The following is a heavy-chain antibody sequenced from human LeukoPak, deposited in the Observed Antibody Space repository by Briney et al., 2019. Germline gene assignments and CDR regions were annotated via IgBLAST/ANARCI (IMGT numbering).Heavy chain of an antibody. V-gene: IGHV3-48*04. J-gene: IGHJ5*02. D-gene: IGHD3-10*01. CDR3: AKAVVQFTMRNWFDP. CDR1: GSTLSSYA. Sequence: GGSLRPSCAASGSTLSSYAMSWVRKAPGKGLEWVSYIVGSSSTIYYADSLKGRFTISRDNAKNSLYLQMDSLRAEDTAVYYCAKAVVQFTMRNWFDPGGRGTLVSVSS. CDR2: IVGSSSTI.